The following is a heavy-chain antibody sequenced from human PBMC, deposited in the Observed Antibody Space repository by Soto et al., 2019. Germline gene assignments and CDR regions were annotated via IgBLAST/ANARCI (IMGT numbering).Heavy chain of an antibody. Sequence: QVQLVQSGAEVRRPGASVKVSCKASGYSFTSLHFNWVRQATGQGLEWIGWMNPHSGETGYAQRFQGRVTMTRDIYLSTAYMELRSLTSHDTAVYFCARGSPGPVDHWGQGTLVTVSS. CDR2: MNPHSGET. CDR1: GYSFTSLH. J-gene: IGHJ4*02. CDR3: ARGSPGPVDH. D-gene: IGHD3-10*01. V-gene: IGHV1-8*01.